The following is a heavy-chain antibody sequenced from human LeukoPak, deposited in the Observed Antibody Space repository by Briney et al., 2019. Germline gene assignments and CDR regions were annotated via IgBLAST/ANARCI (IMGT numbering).Heavy chain of an antibody. V-gene: IGHV1-24*01. CDR3: ATTDTAMVDAPLDY. Sequence: GASVKVSCKVSGYTLTELSMHWVRQAPGKGLEWMGGFDPEDGETIYAQKFQGRVTMTEDTSTDTAYMELSSLRSEDTAVYYCATTDTAMVDAPLDYWGQGTLVTVSS. CDR1: GYTLTELS. CDR2: FDPEDGET. D-gene: IGHD5-18*01. J-gene: IGHJ4*02.